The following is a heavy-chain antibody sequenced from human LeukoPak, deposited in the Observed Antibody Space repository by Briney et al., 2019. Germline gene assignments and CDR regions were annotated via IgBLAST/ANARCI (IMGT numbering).Heavy chain of an antibody. Sequence: ASVKVSCKASGYTFTGYYMHWVRQAPGQGLEWMGWINPNSGGTNYAQKFQGWVTMTRDTSISTAYMELSRLRSDDTAVYYCARSYCSGGSCERNWFDPWGQGTLVTVSS. D-gene: IGHD2-15*01. J-gene: IGHJ5*02. CDR2: INPNSGGT. CDR1: GYTFTGYY. V-gene: IGHV1-2*04. CDR3: ARSYCSGGSCERNWFDP.